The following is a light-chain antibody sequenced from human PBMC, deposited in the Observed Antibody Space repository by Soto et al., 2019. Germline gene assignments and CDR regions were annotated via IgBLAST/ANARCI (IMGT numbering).Light chain of an antibody. CDR1: SSDVGGYNY. V-gene: IGLV2-14*01. J-gene: IGLJ2*01. CDR2: DVD. Sequence: QSALTQPASVSGSPGQSITSSCTGTSSDVGGYNYVSWYQQHPGKAPKLMIYDVDSRPSGVSNRFSGSKSGNTASLTISGLQAEDEADYYCSSYTSSSTLVFGGGTKLTVL. CDR3: SSYTSSSTLV.